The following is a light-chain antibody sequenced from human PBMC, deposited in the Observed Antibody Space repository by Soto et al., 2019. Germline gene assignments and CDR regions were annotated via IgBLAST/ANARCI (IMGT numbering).Light chain of an antibody. CDR1: QSVSSN. J-gene: IGKJ5*01. CDR2: DVS. Sequence: IVITHSPAAVSVTTGESASLSYRASQSVSSNLAWHQQKPGQAPRILMYDVSTRATGISARFSGSGSGTEFTLTISSLQSEDFAVYYCQQYHNWPITFGQGTRLEIK. CDR3: QQYHNWPIT. V-gene: IGKV3-15*01.